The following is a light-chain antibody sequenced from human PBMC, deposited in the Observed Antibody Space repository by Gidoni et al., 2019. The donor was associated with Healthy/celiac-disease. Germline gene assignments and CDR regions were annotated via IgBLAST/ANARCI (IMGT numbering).Light chain of an antibody. CDR1: SSDVGGYNY. Sequence: QSALTQPASVSGPPGQSIATSCTGTSSDVGGYNYVSWYQQHPGKAPKLMIYEVSNRPSGVSNRFSGSKSSNTASLTISGLQAEDEADYYCSSYTSSSTPYVFGAGTKVTVL. J-gene: IGLJ1*01. CDR2: EVS. CDR3: SSYTSSSTPYV. V-gene: IGLV2-14*01.